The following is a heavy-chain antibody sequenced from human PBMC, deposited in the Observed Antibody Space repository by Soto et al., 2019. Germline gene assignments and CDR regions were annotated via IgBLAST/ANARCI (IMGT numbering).Heavy chain of an antibody. CDR3: ARERWGSGTTHSFVS. Sequence: QVQLVESGGGVVQPGRSLRLSCAASGFTFSSYAMHWVRQAPGKGLEWVAVISYDGSNKYYADAVQGRFTISRDNAKNTLYLHMNSLMAEDTAVSYWARERWGSGTTHSFVSWGQGTLVTVAS. CDR2: ISYDGSNK. D-gene: IGHD1-7*01. CDR1: GFTFSSYA. V-gene: IGHV3-30-3*01. J-gene: IGHJ4*02.